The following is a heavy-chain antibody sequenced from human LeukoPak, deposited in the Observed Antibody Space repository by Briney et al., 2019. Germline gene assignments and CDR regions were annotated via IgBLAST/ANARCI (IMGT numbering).Heavy chain of an antibody. J-gene: IGHJ4*02. CDR3: ARVDVVVVPAGLDY. V-gene: IGHV4-38-2*02. D-gene: IGHD2-2*01. CDR2: IYYSGST. CDR1: GYFISSGYY. Sequence: SETLSLTCTVSGYFISSGYYWGWIRQPPGKGLEWIGSIYYSGSTYYNPSLKSRVTISVDTSKNQFSLKLSSVTAADTAVYYCARVDVVVVPAGLDYWGQGTLVTVSS.